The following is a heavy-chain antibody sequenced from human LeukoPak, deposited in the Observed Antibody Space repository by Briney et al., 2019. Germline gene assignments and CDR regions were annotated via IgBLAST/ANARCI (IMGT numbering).Heavy chain of an antibody. CDR2: IIPIFGTA. CDR1: GGTFSSYA. CDR3: AREMVIRSTFDI. V-gene: IGHV1-69*13. J-gene: IGHJ3*02. Sequence: SVKVSCKASGGTFSSYAISWVRQAPGQGLEWMGGIIPIFGTANYAQKFQGRVTITADESTSTAYMELSSLRSEDTAVYYCAREMVIRSTFDIWGQGTMVTVSS. D-gene: IGHD2-21*01.